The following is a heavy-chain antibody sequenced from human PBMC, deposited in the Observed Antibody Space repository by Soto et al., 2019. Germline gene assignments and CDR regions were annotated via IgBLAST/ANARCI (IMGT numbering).Heavy chain of an antibody. CDR1: GFTFSSYA. Sequence: GGSLRLSCAASGFTFSSYAMSWVRQAPGKGLEWVSAISGSGGSTYYADSEKGRFTISRDNSKNTLYLQMNSLRAEDTAVYYCAKSITMIVVPLFDPWGQGTLVTVSS. J-gene: IGHJ5*02. CDR3: AKSITMIVVPLFDP. CDR2: ISGSGGST. V-gene: IGHV3-23*01. D-gene: IGHD3-22*01.